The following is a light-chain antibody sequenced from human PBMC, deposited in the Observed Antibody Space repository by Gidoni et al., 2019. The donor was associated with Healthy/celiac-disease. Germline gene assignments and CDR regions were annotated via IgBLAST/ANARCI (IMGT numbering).Light chain of an antibody. V-gene: IGKV3-11*01. CDR1: QSVSSY. CDR3: QQRSNWPRT. CDR2: DAS. Sequence: EIVFTQSPAPLSLSPGERATLSCRASQSVSSYLAGYQQNPGQAPRLLIYDASNRATGIPARFSGSGSGTKVTLTISSRGPEDVAVYYCQQRSNWPRTFGQGTKVEIK. J-gene: IGKJ1*01.